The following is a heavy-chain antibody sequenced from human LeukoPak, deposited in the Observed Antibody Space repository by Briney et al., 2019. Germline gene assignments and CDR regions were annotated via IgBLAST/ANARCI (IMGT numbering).Heavy chain of an antibody. J-gene: IGHJ3*02. CDR2: ISYSGST. CDR3: AKSNGSGIVGI. CDR1: GGSISSYY. V-gene: IGHV4-59*12. Sequence: SETLSLTCTVSGGSISSYYWSWIRQPPGKGLEWIGYISYSGSTNYNPSLKSRVTISVDTSRNQFSLKLTSVTAAGTAVYYCAKSNGSGIVGIWGQGTIVTVSS. D-gene: IGHD1-26*01.